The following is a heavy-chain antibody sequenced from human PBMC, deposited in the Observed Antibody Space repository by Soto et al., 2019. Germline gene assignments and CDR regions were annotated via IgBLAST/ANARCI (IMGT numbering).Heavy chain of an antibody. J-gene: IGHJ6*02. D-gene: IGHD1-26*01. Sequence: QVQLVESGGGVVQPGRSLRLSCAASGFTFSSYGMHWVRQAPGKGLEWVAVIWYDGSNKYYADSVKGRFTISRDNSKNTLYLQMNSLRAEDTAVYYCARDASGGGGYYYGMDVWGQGTTVTVSS. V-gene: IGHV3-33*01. CDR2: IWYDGSNK. CDR1: GFTFSSYG. CDR3: ARDASGGGGYYYGMDV.